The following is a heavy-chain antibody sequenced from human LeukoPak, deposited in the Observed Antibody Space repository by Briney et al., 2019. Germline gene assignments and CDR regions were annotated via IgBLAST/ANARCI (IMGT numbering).Heavy chain of an antibody. J-gene: IGHJ4*02. D-gene: IGHD3-22*01. V-gene: IGHV1-18*01. CDR2: ISAYNGNT. CDR3: ARRGRPNYYDSSGYYVY. Sequence: SVKVSCRASGYTFTSYGISWVRQAPGQGLEWMGWISAYNGNTNYAQKLQGRVTMTTDTSTSTAYMELRSLRSDDTAVYYCARRGRPNYYDSSGYYVYWGQGTLVTVSS. CDR1: GYTFTSYG.